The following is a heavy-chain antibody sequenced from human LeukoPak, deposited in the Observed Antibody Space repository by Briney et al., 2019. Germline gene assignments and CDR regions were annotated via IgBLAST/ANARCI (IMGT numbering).Heavy chain of an antibody. Sequence: GASVKVSCKASGYTFTGYHMHWVRQAPGQGLEWMGWINPKSGATNYAQNFQGRVTMTRDTSITTVYLEMSRLRFDDTAVYYCAKDRGEHLKAFDPFDIWGQRTMVTVSS. V-gene: IGHV1-2*02. CDR1: GYTFTGYH. CDR3: AKDRGEHLKAFDPFDI. J-gene: IGHJ3*02. CDR2: INPKSGAT. D-gene: IGHD1-26*01.